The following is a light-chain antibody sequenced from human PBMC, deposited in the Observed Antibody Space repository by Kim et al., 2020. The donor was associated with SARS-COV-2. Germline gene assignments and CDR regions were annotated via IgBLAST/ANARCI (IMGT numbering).Light chain of an antibody. Sequence: EIVMTQSPATLSVSPGERVTLSCRASQSVDSNLAWYQQKPGQAPRLLIYGASTRATDIPARFSGGGSGTEFTLIISSLQSEDFAVYYCQQYSHWPPYTFGQGTKVDIK. CDR2: GAS. J-gene: IGKJ2*01. CDR1: QSVDSN. CDR3: QQYSHWPPYT. V-gene: IGKV3-15*01.